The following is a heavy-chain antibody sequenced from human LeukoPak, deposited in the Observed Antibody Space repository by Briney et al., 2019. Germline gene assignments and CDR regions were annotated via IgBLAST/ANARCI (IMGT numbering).Heavy chain of an antibody. CDR2: ISSSSSYI. Sequence: GGSLRLSCAASGFTFSSYSMNWVRQAPGKGLEWVSSISSSSSYIYYADSVKGRFTISRDNAKNSLFLQMNSLRAEDTAVYYCARYLILFHFAGPTVTTPFDYWGQGTLVTVSS. J-gene: IGHJ4*02. CDR3: ARYLILFHFAGPTVTTPFDY. V-gene: IGHV3-21*01. D-gene: IGHD4-17*01. CDR1: GFTFSSYS.